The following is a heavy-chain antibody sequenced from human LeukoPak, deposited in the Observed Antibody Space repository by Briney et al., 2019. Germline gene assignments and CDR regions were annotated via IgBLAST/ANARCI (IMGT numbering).Heavy chain of an antibody. V-gene: IGHV1-46*01. CDR1: GYTFTSYY. CDR3: AKLEGDYYDSSRSIDY. Sequence: ASVKVSCKASGYTFTSYYMHWVRQAPGQGLEWMGIINPSGGSTGYAQKFQGRVTMTRDMSTSTVYMELSSLRAEDTAAYYCAKLEGDYYDSSRSIDYWGQGTLVTVSS. CDR2: INPSGGST. J-gene: IGHJ4*02. D-gene: IGHD3-22*01.